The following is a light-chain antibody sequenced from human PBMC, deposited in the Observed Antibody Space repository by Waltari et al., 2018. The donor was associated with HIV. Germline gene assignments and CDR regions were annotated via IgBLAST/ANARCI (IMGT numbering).Light chain of an antibody. Sequence: SVLTQPPSVSAAPGQKVTISCSGTSSNIGNDSVSWYQHLPGAAPKLLIYDNNQRPSGIPDRFSGSKSGTSATLAITGLQTGDEADYYCGTWDTSLSGAVFGGGTKLTVL. CDR3: GTWDTSLSGAV. CDR2: DNN. J-gene: IGLJ3*02. CDR1: SSNIGNDS. V-gene: IGLV1-51*01.